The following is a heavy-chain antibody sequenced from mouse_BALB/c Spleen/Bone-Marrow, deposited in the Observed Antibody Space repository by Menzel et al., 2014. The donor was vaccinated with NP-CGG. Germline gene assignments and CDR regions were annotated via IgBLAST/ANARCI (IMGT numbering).Heavy chain of an antibody. J-gene: IGHJ3*01. Sequence: VQLQQSGAELARPGASVKMSCKASGYTFTTYTIQWVKRRPGQGLEWIGYIVPSSGYTDYNQKFKGKTSLTADKSSNTAYIQLSSLTSADSAVYYCAREARTGAWFAYWGQGTLVTVSA. CDR3: AREARTGAWFAY. V-gene: IGHV1-4*02. CDR2: IVPSSGYT. CDR1: GYTFTTYT. D-gene: IGHD4-1*01.